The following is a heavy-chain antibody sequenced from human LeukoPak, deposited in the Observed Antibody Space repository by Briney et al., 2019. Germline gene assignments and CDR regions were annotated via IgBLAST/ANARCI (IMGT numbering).Heavy chain of an antibody. J-gene: IGHJ4*02. CDR3: ARALYDSSGYYSRWDY. D-gene: IGHD3-22*01. CDR1: GYTFTSYY. Sequence: GASVKVSCKASGYTFTSYYMHWVRQAPGQGLEWMGTINPSGGSTSYAQKFQGRVTMTRDTSTSTVYMELSSLRSEDTAVYYCARALYDSSGYYSRWDYWGQGTLVTVSS. V-gene: IGHV1-46*01. CDR2: INPSGGST.